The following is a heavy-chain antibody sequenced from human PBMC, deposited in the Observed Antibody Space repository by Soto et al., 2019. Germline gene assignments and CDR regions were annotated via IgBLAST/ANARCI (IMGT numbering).Heavy chain of an antibody. Sequence: QVQLVESGGGVVQPGRSLRLSCAASGFTFSSYGMHWVRQAPGKGLEWVAVIWYDGSNKYYADSVKGRFTISRDNSKNTLYLQMNSQRAEDTAVYYCARGPWYYYERSGSEYWGQGTLVTVAS. D-gene: IGHD3-22*01. CDR1: GFTFSSYG. CDR2: IWYDGSNK. J-gene: IGHJ4*02. CDR3: ARGPWYYYERSGSEY. V-gene: IGHV3-33*01.